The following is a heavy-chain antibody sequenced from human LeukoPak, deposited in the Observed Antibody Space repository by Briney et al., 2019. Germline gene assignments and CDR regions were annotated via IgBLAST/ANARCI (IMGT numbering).Heavy chain of an antibody. CDR3: AKQRGYCSGGSCYYSVC. J-gene: IGHJ4*02. CDR2: LSGNGAST. CDR1: GFTFSTYA. D-gene: IGHD2-15*01. V-gene: IGHV3-23*01. Sequence: GGSLRLSCAASGFTFSTYAMSWVRQAPGKGLEWVSTLSGNGASTSYADSVKGRFTTSRDNSKNTLYLQMNSLRAEDTARYYCAKQRGYCSGGSCYYSVCWGQGTLVTVSS.